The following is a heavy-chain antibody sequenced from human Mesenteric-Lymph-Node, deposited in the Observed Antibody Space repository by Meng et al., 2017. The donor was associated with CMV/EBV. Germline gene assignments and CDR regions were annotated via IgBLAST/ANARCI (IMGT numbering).Heavy chain of an antibody. Sequence: GNVSSQAISWVRQAPGQGLEWMGRIIPILGIVDSAQKFQGRVTITADKSTGTAYMELSSLRSEDTAVYYCARDLGGHDSCYSCLAGWGQGTLVTVSS. D-gene: IGHD2-15*01. CDR1: GNVSSQA. J-gene: IGHJ4*02. CDR3: ARDLGGHDSCYSCLAG. CDR2: IIPILGIV. V-gene: IGHV1-69*04.